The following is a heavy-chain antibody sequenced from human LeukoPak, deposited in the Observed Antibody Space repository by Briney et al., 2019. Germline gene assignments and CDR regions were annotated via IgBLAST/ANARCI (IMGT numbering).Heavy chain of an antibody. V-gene: IGHV3-53*01. CDR1: GFTVSSNY. Sequence: GGSLRLSCAASGFTVSSNYMSWVRQAPGKGLEWGSVIYFGGSTFYADSVKGRFTISRHNSQNTLYLQMNSLRAEDTAVYYCAKGISSTSSAGYYGLDYWGQGTLVTVSS. D-gene: IGHD2-2*01. CDR3: AKGISSTSSAGYYGLDY. CDR2: IYFGGST. J-gene: IGHJ4*02.